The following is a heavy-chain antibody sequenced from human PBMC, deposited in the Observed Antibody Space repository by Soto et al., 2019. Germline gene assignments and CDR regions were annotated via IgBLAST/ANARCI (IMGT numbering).Heavy chain of an antibody. J-gene: IGHJ1*01. CDR1: GFTFSSYG. Sequence: QVQLVESGGGVVQPGRSLRLSCAASGFTFSSYGMHWVRQAPGKGLEWVAVISYDGSNKYYADSVKGRFTISRDNSKNTLYVQMTSLRAEDTAVYYWAKGQVTVVTPGYCQHWGQGTLVTVSS. V-gene: IGHV3-30*18. D-gene: IGHD2-21*02. CDR3: AKGQVTVVTPGYCQH. CDR2: ISYDGSNK.